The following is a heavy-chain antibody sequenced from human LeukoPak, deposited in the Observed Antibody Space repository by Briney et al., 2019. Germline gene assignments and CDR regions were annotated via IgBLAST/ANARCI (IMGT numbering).Heavy chain of an antibody. CDR1: GFTFSDHY. J-gene: IGHJ4*02. CDR2: TRNKANGYST. D-gene: IGHD1-7*01. CDR3: TTGETGTMDY. Sequence: SGGSLRLSCVASGFTFSDHYMDWVRQAPGKGLEWVGRTRNKANGYSTEYAASVKGRFTISRDDSNNSLYLQMNSLKTEDTAVYYCTTGETGTMDYWGQGTLVSVSS. V-gene: IGHV3-72*01.